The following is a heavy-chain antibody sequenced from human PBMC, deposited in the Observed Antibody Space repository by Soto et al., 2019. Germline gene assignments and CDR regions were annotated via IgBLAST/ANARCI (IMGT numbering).Heavy chain of an antibody. CDR2: ISATGSGT. J-gene: IGHJ4*02. V-gene: IGHV3-23*01. CDR1: GFTFSTSA. D-gene: IGHD3-10*01. CDR3: ANDNLGDYNVVFDY. Sequence: GGSLRLSCAVSGFTFSTSAMTWVRQVPGEGLEWVATISATGSGTYYANSVKGRFTISRDNSKNTLYLQMNNLRVEDTAVYYCANDNLGDYNVVFDYWGQGTLVTVSS.